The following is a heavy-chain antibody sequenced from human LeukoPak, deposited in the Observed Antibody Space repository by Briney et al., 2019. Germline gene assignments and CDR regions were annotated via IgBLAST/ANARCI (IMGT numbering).Heavy chain of an antibody. V-gene: IGHV3-30-3*01. Sequence: GGSLRLSCAASGFTFSSYAMHWVRQAPGKGLEWVAVISYDGSNKYYADSVKGRFTISRGNSKNTLYLQMNSLRAEDTALYYCARSVPDYTRFDYWGQGALVTVSS. J-gene: IGHJ4*02. CDR3: ARSVPDYTRFDY. CDR2: ISYDGSNK. CDR1: GFTFSSYA. D-gene: IGHD4-11*01.